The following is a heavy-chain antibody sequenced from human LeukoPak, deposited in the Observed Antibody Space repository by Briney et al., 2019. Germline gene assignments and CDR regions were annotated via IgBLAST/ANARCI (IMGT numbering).Heavy chain of an antibody. CDR2: INHSGST. CDR3: ASRPGGAMVRGEPDY. D-gene: IGHD3-10*01. CDR1: GGSFSGYY. V-gene: IGHV4-34*01. Sequence: SETLSLTCAVYGGSFSGYYWSWIRQPPGKGLEWIGEINHSGSTNYNPSLKSRVTVSVDTSKNQFSLKLSSVTAADTAVYYCASRPGGAMVRGEPDYWGQGTLVTVSS. J-gene: IGHJ4*02.